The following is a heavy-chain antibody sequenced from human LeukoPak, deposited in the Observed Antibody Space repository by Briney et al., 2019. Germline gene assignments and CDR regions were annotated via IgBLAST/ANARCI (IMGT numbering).Heavy chain of an antibody. D-gene: IGHD3-10*01. J-gene: IGHJ4*02. Sequence: GGSLRLSCAASGFTFRDYAMTWVRQAPGKGPEWVSTFSAGGNRTYYADSVKGRFIITRDNSKNTLYLQMNSLKAEDTAVYYCAKVLSKIYIYGPFDYWGQGSLVTVSS. CDR3: AKVLSKIYIYGPFDY. V-gene: IGHV3-23*01. CDR1: GFTFRDYA. CDR2: FSAGGNRT.